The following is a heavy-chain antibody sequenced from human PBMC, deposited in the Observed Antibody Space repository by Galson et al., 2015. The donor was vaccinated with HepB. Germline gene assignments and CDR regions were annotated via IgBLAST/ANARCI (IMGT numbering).Heavy chain of an antibody. CDR1: GFTFSSYG. J-gene: IGHJ6*02. CDR3: AKDSGPPDCSSTSCYNYYYGMDV. V-gene: IGHV3-30*02. Sequence: SLRLSCAASGFTFSSYGMHWVRQAPGKGLEWVAFIRYDGSNKYYADSVKGRITISRDNSKNTLYLQMNSLRAEDTAVYYCAKDSGPPDCSSTSCYNYYYGMDVWGQGTTVTVSS. CDR2: IRYDGSNK. D-gene: IGHD2-2*02.